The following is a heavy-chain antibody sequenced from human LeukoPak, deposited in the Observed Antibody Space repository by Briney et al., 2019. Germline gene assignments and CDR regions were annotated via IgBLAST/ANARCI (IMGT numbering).Heavy chain of an antibody. D-gene: IGHD6-13*01. V-gene: IGHV3-66*02. CDR3: ASWNISRSGYDEDY. Sequence: PGGSLRLSCAASGFTVSSNYMSWVRQAQGKGLEWVSVIYSGGSTYYADSVKGRFTISRDNSKNTLYLQMNSLRAEDTAVYYCASWNISRSGYDEDYWGQGTLVTVSS. CDR2: IYSGGST. CDR1: GFTVSSNY. J-gene: IGHJ4*02.